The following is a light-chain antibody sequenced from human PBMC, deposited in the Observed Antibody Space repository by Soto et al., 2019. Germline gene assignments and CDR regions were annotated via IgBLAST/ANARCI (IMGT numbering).Light chain of an antibody. J-gene: IGKJ1*01. CDR2: AAS. V-gene: IGKV3-15*01. CDR3: QQYNTWPPVTWT. CDR1: QSVGSS. Sequence: EIVMTQSPATLSVYPGERVTLSCRASQSVGSSLAWYQQKPGQTPRLLIYAASIRATGIPARFSGSGSGTEFTLTISSLQSEDFAVYYCQQYNTWPPVTWTFGQGTKVDIK.